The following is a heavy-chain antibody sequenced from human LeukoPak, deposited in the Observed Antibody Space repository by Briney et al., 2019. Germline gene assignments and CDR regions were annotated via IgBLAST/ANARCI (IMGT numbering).Heavy chain of an antibody. V-gene: IGHV4-34*01. D-gene: IGHD2-15*01. J-gene: IGHJ4*02. CDR2: INHSGST. CDR3: ARGVARYCSGGSCSRGTFDY. CDR1: GGSFSGYY. Sequence: SETLSLTCAVYGGSFSGYYWSWIRQPPGKGLEWIGEINHSGSTNYNPSLKSRVTISVDTSKNQFSLKLSSVTAADAAVYYCARGVARYCSGGSCSRGTFDYWGQGTLVTVSS.